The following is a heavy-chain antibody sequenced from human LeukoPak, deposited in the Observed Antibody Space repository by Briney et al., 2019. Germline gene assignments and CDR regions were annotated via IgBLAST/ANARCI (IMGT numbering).Heavy chain of an antibody. CDR3: AKGRVGTTYFDY. Sequence: SETLSLTCTVSGGSISSHYWSRIRQPPGKGLEWIGYIYYSGSTNYNPSLKSRVTISVDTSKNQFSLKLSSVTAADTALYYCAKGRVGTTYFDYWGQGTLVTVSS. CDR1: GGSISSHY. CDR2: IYYSGST. J-gene: IGHJ4*02. D-gene: IGHD1-26*01. V-gene: IGHV4-59*11.